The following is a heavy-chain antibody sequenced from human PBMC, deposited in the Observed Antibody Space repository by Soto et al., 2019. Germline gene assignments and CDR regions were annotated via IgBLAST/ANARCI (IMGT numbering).Heavy chain of an antibody. CDR3: ARDSRCCGMDV. CDR2: IFYSGNS. V-gene: IGHV4-59*01. Sequence: ELLSLTSNVSGACIRSYSCTWMRQSPGKGLEWLGNIFYSGNSNLNPSLRSRLNISVDTSKNKFSLTLNSVTAADTAVYYCARDSRCCGMDVWGQGTTVTVSS. J-gene: IGHJ6*02. CDR1: GACIRSYS.